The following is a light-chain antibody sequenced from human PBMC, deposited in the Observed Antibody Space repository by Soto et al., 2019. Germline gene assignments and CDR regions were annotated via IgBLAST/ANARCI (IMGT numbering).Light chain of an antibody. CDR1: SSDVGAYNY. V-gene: IGLV2-8*01. Sequence: ALTQPPSASGSPGQSVTISCTGTSSDVGAYNYVSWYRQHPGKAPKLLIFEVNSRPSGVPDRFSGSKSGNTASLTVSGLQAEDESHYYCSSYAGSNTWVFGGGTKLTVL. CDR3: SSYAGSNTWV. J-gene: IGLJ3*02. CDR2: EVN.